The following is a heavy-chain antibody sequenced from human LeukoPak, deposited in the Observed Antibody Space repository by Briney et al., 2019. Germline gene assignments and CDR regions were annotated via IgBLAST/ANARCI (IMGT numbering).Heavy chain of an antibody. D-gene: IGHD3-3*01. CDR2: IYYSGST. J-gene: IGHJ4*02. Sequence: SETLSLTCTVSGGSISSYYWSWIRQPPGKGLEWGGYIYYSGSTNYNPSLKSRVTISVDPFKKQVAPKISSVTAADTAVYYCARGSGGGGSGYSPFDNWGQGTLVTVSS. CDR3: ARGSGGGGSGYSPFDN. CDR1: GGSISSYY. V-gene: IGHV4-59*01.